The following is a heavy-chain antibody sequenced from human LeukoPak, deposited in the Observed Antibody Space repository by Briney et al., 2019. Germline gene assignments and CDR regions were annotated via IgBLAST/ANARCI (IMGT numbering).Heavy chain of an antibody. D-gene: IGHD2-2*01. J-gene: IGHJ4*02. CDR1: GGSISSYY. CDR3: ARDCGRNIVVGCIHFDY. Sequence: PSETLSLTCTVPGGSISSYYGSWIRQPPGKGLEWIGYIYYSGSTNYNPSPNRRVTTSVDTSKDKFSLKLRSVTAADTAVYYCARDCGRNIVVGCIHFDYWGQGTVVTVSS. CDR2: IYYSGST. V-gene: IGHV4-59*12.